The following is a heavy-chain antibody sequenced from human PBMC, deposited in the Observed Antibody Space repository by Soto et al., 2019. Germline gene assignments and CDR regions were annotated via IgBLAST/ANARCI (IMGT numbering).Heavy chain of an antibody. CDR2: INPNSGGT. V-gene: IGHV1-2*02. CDR1: GYTFTGYY. J-gene: IGHJ5*02. CDR3: ARNRYCSGGSCRNWFDP. D-gene: IGHD2-15*01. Sequence: ASVKVSCKASGYTFTGYYMHWVRQAPGQGLEWMGWINPNSGGTNYAQKFQGRVTMTRDTSISTAYMELSRLRSDDTAVYYCARNRYCSGGSCRNWFDPWGQGTLVTSPQ.